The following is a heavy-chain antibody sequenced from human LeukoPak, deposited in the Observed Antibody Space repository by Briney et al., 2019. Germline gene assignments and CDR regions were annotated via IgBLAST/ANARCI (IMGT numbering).Heavy chain of an antibody. V-gene: IGHV3-48*04. CDR2: IGISSGNT. Sequence: GGALRLSCGASGFTFSDYSMNWGRQAPGKGLEWISYIGISSGNTKYADSVKGRFTISGDNAKNSLYLQMNSLRVEDTAVYYCARDHNYAFDNWGQGTLVTVSS. CDR3: ARDHNYAFDN. D-gene: IGHD1-1*01. CDR1: GFTFSDYS. J-gene: IGHJ4*02.